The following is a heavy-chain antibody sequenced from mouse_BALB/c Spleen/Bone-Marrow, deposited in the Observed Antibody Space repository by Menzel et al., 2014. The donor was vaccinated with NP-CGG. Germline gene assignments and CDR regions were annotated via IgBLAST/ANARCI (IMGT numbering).Heavy chain of an antibody. J-gene: IGHJ1*01. D-gene: IGHD2-2*01. CDR1: GYTFTSYW. CDR3: ARSTGYYWYFDV. V-gene: IGHV1-69*02. Sequence: QVQLKQSGAELVKPGAPVKLSCKASGYTFTSYWMNWVKQRPGRGLERIGRIDPSDSETHYNQKFKDKATLTVDKSSSTAYIQLSSLTSEDSAVYYCARSTGYYWYFDVWCAGTTVTVSS. CDR2: IDPSDSET.